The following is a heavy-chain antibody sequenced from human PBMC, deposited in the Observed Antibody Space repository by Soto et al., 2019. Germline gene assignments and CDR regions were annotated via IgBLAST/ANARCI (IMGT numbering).Heavy chain of an antibody. CDR2: ISAYNGNT. D-gene: IGHD3-10*01. CDR1: GSTFTTYG. J-gene: IGHJ4*02. V-gene: IGHV1-18*01. Sequence: ASVKVSCKASGSTFTTYGISWVRQAPGQGHEWMGLISAYNGNTNYAQNLLGRVTMTTDTSTSTAYMEPGSLRFEDTAVYYCARFYASGSYPYDYWGQGTLVTVSS. CDR3: ARFYASGSYPYDY.